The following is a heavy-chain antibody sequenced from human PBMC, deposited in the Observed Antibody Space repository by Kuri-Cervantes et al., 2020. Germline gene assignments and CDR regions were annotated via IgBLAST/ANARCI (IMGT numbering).Heavy chain of an antibody. D-gene: IGHD3-10*01. CDR1: GFTFSSYS. V-gene: IGHV3-21*01. J-gene: IGHJ3*02. Sequence: GESLKISCAASGFTFSSYSMNWVRQAPGKGLEWVSSISSSSSYIYYADSVKGRFTISRDNAKNSLYLQVNSLRAEDTAVYYCAREFGRPAQWFREEKAFDIWGQGTMVTVSS. CDR2: ISSSSSYI. CDR3: AREFGRPAQWFREEKAFDI.